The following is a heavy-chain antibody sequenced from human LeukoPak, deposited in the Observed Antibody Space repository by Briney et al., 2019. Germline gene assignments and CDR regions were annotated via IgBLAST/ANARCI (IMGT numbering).Heavy chain of an antibody. CDR3: ARGGSWFDP. V-gene: IGHV4-59*01. D-gene: IGHD2-15*01. Sequence: SETLSLTCTVSGGSISPNYWSWMRQPPGKGLEWIGYIYYSGSTNYNPSLKSRVTISVDTSKNQFSLKVNSVTAADTAVYYCARGGSWFDPWGQGTLVTVSS. J-gene: IGHJ5*02. CDR1: GGSISPNY. CDR2: IYYSGST.